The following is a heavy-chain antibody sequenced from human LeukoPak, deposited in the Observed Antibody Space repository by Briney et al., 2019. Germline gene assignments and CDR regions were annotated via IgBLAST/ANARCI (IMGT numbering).Heavy chain of an antibody. V-gene: IGHV3-74*01. CDR3: ARNYYDFWSGYYPYYYYYYMDV. Sequence: GGSLRLSCAASGFTFSSYWMHWVRQAPGKGLVWVSRINSDGSSTRYADSVKGRFTISRDNAKNTLYLQMNSLRAEDTAVYYCARNYYDFWSGYYPYYYYYYMDVWGKGTTVTVSS. D-gene: IGHD3-3*01. J-gene: IGHJ6*03. CDR2: INSDGSST. CDR1: GFTFSSYW.